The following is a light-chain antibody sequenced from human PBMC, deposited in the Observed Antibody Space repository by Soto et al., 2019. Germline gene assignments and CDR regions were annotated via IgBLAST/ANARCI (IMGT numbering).Light chain of an antibody. CDR2: NTY. CDR1: TGAVTSDHY. J-gene: IGLJ1*01. Sequence: QAVVTQEPSLTVSPGGTVTLTCGSSTGAVTSDHYPYWFQQKPGQAPRTLIYNTYNKHSWTPARFSGSLLGGKAALTLSGAQPEDEAEYTCLLSDGGAFYVFGTGTRSPS. V-gene: IGLV7-46*01. CDR3: LLSDGGAFYV.